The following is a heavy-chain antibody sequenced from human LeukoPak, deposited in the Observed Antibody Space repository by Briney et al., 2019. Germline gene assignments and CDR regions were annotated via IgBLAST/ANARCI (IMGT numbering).Heavy chain of an antibody. CDR2: IRYDGSNK. V-gene: IGHV3-30*02. CDR1: GFTFSSYG. D-gene: IGHD3-3*01. Sequence: GGSLRLSCAASGFTFSSYGMHWVRQAPGKGLEWVAFIRYDGSNKYYADSVKGRFTISRDNSKNTLYLQMNSLRAEDTAVYYCAKGWEPSGYCYFDYWGQGTLVTVSS. J-gene: IGHJ4*02. CDR3: AKGWEPSGYCYFDY.